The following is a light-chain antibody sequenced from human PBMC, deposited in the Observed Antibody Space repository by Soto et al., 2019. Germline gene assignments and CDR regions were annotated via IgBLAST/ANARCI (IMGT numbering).Light chain of an antibody. CDR1: QTVDKNY. CDR2: DVS. V-gene: IGKV3D-20*01. Sequence: EIVLTRSPATLSLSPGERATLSCGASQTVDKNYLGWYQQKPGLAPRLLIYDVSNRATGIPDRFSGSGSGTHFTLTITRLEPEDFAVYYCQQYAHSPLTFGGGTKLEIK. J-gene: IGKJ4*01. CDR3: QQYAHSPLT.